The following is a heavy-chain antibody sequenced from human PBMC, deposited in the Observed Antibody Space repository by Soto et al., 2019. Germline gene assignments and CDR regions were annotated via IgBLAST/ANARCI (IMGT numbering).Heavy chain of an antibody. J-gene: IGHJ4*02. D-gene: IGHD6-6*01. CDR3: AKVKIAARYFDY. Sequence: GGSLRLSCAASGFTFSSYAMSWVRQAPGKGLEWVSAISGSGGSTYYADSVKGRFTISRDNSKNTLYLQMNSLRAEDMAVYYCAKVKIAARYFDYWGQGTLVTAPQ. V-gene: IGHV3-23*01. CDR2: ISGSGGST. CDR1: GFTFSSYA.